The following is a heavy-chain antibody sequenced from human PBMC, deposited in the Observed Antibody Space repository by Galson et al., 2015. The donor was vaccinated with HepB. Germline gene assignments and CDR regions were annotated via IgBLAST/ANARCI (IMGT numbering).Heavy chain of an antibody. CDR1: GFTFSSSG. V-gene: IGHV3-30*18. J-gene: IGHJ4*02. CDR2: ISYDGSNK. Sequence: SLRLSCAASGFTFSSSGMHWVRQAPGKGLEWVAVISYDGSNKYYADSVKGRFTISRDKSKNTLYLQMNSPRAEDTAVYYCAKDGGWYYFDYWGQGTLGTVSS. D-gene: IGHD6-19*01. CDR3: AKDGGWYYFDY.